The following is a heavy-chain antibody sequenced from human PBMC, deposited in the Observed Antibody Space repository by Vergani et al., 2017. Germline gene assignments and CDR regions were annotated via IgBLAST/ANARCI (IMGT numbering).Heavy chain of an antibody. V-gene: IGHV5-51*03. Sequence: EVQLVQSGAGVKQPGESLKISCKCSGYCFTTYWIGWVRQMPAKCLEWMGIIYPGDSDTRYSQSFQGQVTISVEKSINTAYLQWNTLKASETAVYYCGRMRKEQLQPPDYWGQGKLVTVSS. CDR2: IYPGDSDT. CDR3: GRMRKEQLQPPDY. CDR1: GYCFTTYW. J-gene: IGHJ4*02. D-gene: IGHD1/OR15-1a*01.